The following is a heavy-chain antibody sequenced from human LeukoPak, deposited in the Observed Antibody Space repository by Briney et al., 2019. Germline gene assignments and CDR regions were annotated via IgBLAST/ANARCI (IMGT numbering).Heavy chain of an antibody. CDR2: IIPILGIA. D-gene: IGHD5-18*01. CDR3: AREKRWTAMVTGYYYYGMDV. CDR1: GGTFSSYA. V-gene: IGHV1-69*04. J-gene: IGHJ6*02. Sequence: PGASVKVSCKASGGTFSSYAISWVRQAPGQGLEWMGRIIPILGIANYAQKFQGRVTITADKSTSTAYMELSSLRSEDTAVYYCAREKRWTAMVTGYYYYGMDVWGQGTTVTVSS.